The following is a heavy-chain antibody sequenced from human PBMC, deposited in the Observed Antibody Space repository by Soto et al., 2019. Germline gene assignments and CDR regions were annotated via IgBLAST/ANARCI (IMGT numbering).Heavy chain of an antibody. D-gene: IGHD3-10*01. CDR1: GYSFTSYW. CDR2: IYPGDSDT. Sequence: ESLKISCKGSGYSFTSYWIGWVRQMPGKGLEWMGIIYPGDSDTRYSPSFQGQVTISADKSISTAYLQWSSLKASDTAMYYCAMTYYGSGSYSVYYFDYWGQGTLVTVSS. V-gene: IGHV5-51*01. CDR3: AMTYYGSGSYSVYYFDY. J-gene: IGHJ4*02.